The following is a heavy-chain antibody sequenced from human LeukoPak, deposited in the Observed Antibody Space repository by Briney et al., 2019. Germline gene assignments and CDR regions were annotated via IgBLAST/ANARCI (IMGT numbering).Heavy chain of an antibody. CDR1: GFTFSSYA. V-gene: IGHV3-30-3*01. CDR2: ISYDGSNK. D-gene: IGHD6-13*01. Sequence: GGSLRLSCAASGFTFSSYAMHWVRQAPGKGLEWVAVISYDGSNKYYADSVKGRFTISRDNSKNTLYLQMNSLRAEDTAVYYCARVEVYSSSWNYYYGMDVWGQGTTVTVSS. CDR3: ARVEVYSSSWNYYYGMDV. J-gene: IGHJ6*02.